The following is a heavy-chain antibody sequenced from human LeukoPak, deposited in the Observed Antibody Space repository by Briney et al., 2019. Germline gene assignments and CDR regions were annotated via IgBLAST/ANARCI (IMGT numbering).Heavy chain of an antibody. J-gene: IGHJ4*02. D-gene: IGHD5-18*01. V-gene: IGHV4-59*12. CDR1: GGSIRSYY. CDR3: ARVSGYSYGNFDF. CDR2: IYYSGST. Sequence: SETLSLTCTVSGGSIRSYYWSWIRQPPGKGLEWIAYIYYSGSTNYNPSLKSRVTISVDTSKNQFSLNLNSVTAADTAVYYCARVSGYSYGNFDFWGQGTLVTVSS.